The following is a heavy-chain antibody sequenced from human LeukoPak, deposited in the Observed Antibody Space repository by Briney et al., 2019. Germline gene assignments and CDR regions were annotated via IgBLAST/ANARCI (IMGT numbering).Heavy chain of an antibody. D-gene: IGHD4-11*01. V-gene: IGHV3-48*04. Sequence: GGSWSLSCEALGSTLSTLGMNGVRRAPGKGRGWVPYISSSSSTIYYADSVKGRFTISRDNAKNSLYLQMNSLRAEDTAVYYCARDHSDYNVGWFDPWGQGTLVTVSS. J-gene: IGHJ5*02. CDR1: GSTLSTLG. CDR2: ISSSSSTI. CDR3: ARDHSDYNVGWFDP.